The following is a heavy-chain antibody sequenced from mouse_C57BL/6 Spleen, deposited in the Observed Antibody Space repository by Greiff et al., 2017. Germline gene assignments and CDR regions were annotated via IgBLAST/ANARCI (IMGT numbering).Heavy chain of an antibody. J-gene: IGHJ2*01. CDR3: ARDGLGPHFDG. Sequence: VQLQQPGAELVKPGASVKLSCKASGYTLTSYWMHWVKQRPGQGLEWIGMIHPNSGSTNYNEKFKSKATLTVDKSSSTAYMQLSSLTSVDSAVYYCARDGLGPHFDGWGQGTTLTVSS. D-gene: IGHD4-1*01. CDR1: GYTLTSYW. CDR2: IHPNSGST. V-gene: IGHV1-64*01.